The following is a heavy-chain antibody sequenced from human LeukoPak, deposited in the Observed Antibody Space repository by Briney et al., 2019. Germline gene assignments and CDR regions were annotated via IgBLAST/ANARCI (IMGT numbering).Heavy chain of an antibody. CDR2: IKHDGSES. J-gene: IGHJ5*02. D-gene: IGHD5-24*01. CDR1: GFTFSHYW. Sequence: PGGSLRLSCSASGFTFSHYWMTWVRQSSGKGLELVANIKHDGSESYYLDSVKGRFTTSRDNDKSSLYLQMNSLRVEDTAVYYCVRDMATGRFDPWGQGTRVTVSS. CDR3: VRDMATGRFDP. V-gene: IGHV3-7*01.